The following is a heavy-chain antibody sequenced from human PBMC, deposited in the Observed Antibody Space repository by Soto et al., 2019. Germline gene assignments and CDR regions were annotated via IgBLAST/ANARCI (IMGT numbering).Heavy chain of an antibody. Sequence: GESLEISCTGSGYNFANYWIGWVREMPGKGLEWMGMIFPGDSDTKNSPSLQGQITMSVDKSKSSAYLQWRSLKASDTAMYYCAAGYSTGLDAFDIWGQVIMVTVS. J-gene: IGHJ3*02. CDR3: AAGYSTGLDAFDI. CDR2: IFPGDSDT. D-gene: IGHD6-19*01. V-gene: IGHV5-51*01. CDR1: GYNFANYW.